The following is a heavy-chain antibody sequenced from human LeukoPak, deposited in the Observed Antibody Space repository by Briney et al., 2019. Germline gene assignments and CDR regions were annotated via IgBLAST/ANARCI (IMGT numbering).Heavy chain of an antibody. V-gene: IGHV1-2*06. D-gene: IGHD5-12*01. Sequence: EASVKVPCKASGYTFTGYYMHWVRQAPGQGLEWMGRINPNSGGTNYAQKFQGRVTMTRDTSISTAYMELSRLRSDDTAVYYCARVLGWLRLGGDYWGQGTLVTVSS. CDR2: INPNSGGT. J-gene: IGHJ4*02. CDR1: GYTFTGYY. CDR3: ARVLGWLRLGGDY.